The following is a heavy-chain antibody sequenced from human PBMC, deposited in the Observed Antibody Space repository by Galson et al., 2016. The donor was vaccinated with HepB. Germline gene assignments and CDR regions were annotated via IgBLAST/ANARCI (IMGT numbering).Heavy chain of an antibody. CDR2: IWYDGSNK. CDR1: GFTFSTYG. Sequence: SLRLSCAASGFTFSTYGMHWVRQAPGKGLEWVAVIWYDGSNKYYADSVRGRFTISRDNSKNTVFLQMNSLRAEDTAVYYCAKDRSGRFYFPSGDFDYWGQGALVTVSS. V-gene: IGHV3-33*06. J-gene: IGHJ4*02. CDR3: AKDRSGRFYFPSGDFDY. D-gene: IGHD2/OR15-2a*01.